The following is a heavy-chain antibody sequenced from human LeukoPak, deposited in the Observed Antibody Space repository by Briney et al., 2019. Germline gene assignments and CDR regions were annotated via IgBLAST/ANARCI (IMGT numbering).Heavy chain of an antibody. D-gene: IGHD6-19*01. CDR1: GYTFTAYY. Sequence: SVKVSCKASGYTFTAYYIHWVRQAPGQGLEWMGGIIPIFGTANYAQKFQGRVTITADKSTSTAYMELSSLRSEDTAVYYCARAVGKGIAVRALDYWGQGTLVTVSS. J-gene: IGHJ4*02. CDR3: ARAVGKGIAVRALDY. V-gene: IGHV1-69*06. CDR2: IIPIFGTA.